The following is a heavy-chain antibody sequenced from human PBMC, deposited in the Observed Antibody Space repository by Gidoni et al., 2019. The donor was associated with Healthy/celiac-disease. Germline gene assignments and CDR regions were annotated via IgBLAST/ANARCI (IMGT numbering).Heavy chain of an antibody. CDR2: ISSSSSTI. Sequence: EVQLVESGGGLVQPGGSLRLSCAASGFTFSSYSMNWVRQAPGKGLEWVSYISSSSSTIYYADSVKGRFTISRDNAKNSLYLQMNSLRDEDTAVYYCARDHQAYDFWSGYLYYYGMDVWGQGTTVTVSS. V-gene: IGHV3-48*02. CDR3: ARDHQAYDFWSGYLYYYGMDV. CDR1: GFTFSSYS. D-gene: IGHD3-3*01. J-gene: IGHJ6*02.